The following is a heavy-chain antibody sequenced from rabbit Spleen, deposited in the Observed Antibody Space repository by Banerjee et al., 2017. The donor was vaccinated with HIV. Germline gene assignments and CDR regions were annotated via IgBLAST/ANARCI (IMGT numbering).Heavy chain of an antibody. CDR2: IDAGDSGFT. D-gene: IGHD8-1*01. J-gene: IGHJ6*01. CDR1: GVSFSGDSY. CDR3: ARDTASSFSSYGMDL. V-gene: IGHV1S45*01. Sequence: QEKLVESGGGLVQPEGSLTLTCTASGVSFSGDSYMCWVRQAPGKGLEWVVCIDAGDSGFTYFANWAKGRFTISKTSSTTVTLQMTSLTAADTATYFCARDTASSFSSYGMDLWGPGTLVTVS.